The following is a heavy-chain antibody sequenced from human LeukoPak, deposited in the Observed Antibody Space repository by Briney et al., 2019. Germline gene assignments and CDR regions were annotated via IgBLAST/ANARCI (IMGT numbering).Heavy chain of an antibody. CDR2: IYTSGST. CDR3: AREALWFGEGDAP. CDR1: GGSISSGSYY. V-gene: IGHV4-61*02. D-gene: IGHD3-10*01. Sequence: PSGTLSLTCTVSGGSISSGSYYWSWIRQPAGKGLEWIGRIYTSGSTNYNPSLKSRVTISVDTSKNQFSLKLSSVTAADTAVYYCAREALWFGEGDAPWGQGTLVTVSS. J-gene: IGHJ5*02.